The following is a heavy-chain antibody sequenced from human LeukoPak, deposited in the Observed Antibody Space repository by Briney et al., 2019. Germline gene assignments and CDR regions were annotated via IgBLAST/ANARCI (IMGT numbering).Heavy chain of an antibody. Sequence: PGGTLRLSCAASGFTFSSYSMNWVRQAPGKGLEWVSSISSSSSYIYYADSVKGRFTISRDNAKNSLYLQMNSLRAEDTAVYYCARDLRRGSSSWYVSGGDYWGQGTLVTVSS. CDR2: ISSSSSYI. CDR1: GFTFSSYS. J-gene: IGHJ4*02. V-gene: IGHV3-21*01. D-gene: IGHD6-13*01. CDR3: ARDLRRGSSSWYVSGGDY.